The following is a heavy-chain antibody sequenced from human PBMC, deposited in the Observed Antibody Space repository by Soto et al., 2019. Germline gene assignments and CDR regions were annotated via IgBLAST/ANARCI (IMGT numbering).Heavy chain of an antibody. Sequence: NPGGSLRLSCAASGFTFSDYYMSWIRQAPGKGLEWVSYISSSGSTIYYADSVKGRFTISRDNAKNSLYLQMNSLRAEDTAVYYCARDRMWLVEGDTSNYYYGMDVWGQGTTVTVSS. CDR2: ISSSGSTI. V-gene: IGHV3-11*01. CDR1: GFTFSDYY. CDR3: ARDRMWLVEGDTSNYYYGMDV. D-gene: IGHD6-19*01. J-gene: IGHJ6*02.